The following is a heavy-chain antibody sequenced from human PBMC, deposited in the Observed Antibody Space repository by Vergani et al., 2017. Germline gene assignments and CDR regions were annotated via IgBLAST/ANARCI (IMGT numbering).Heavy chain of an antibody. Sequence: EVQLEESGGGLVLPGRSLRLSCVASGFTSAGYAMHWVRQAPGKGLEWVSGISWNSNSIGYADSVKGRFTISRDNAKNSLYLQMNSLRAEDTAVYYCARDLGWVPAAWDAFDIWGQGTMVTVSS. D-gene: IGHD2-2*01. V-gene: IGHV3-9*02. CDR1: GFTSAGYA. J-gene: IGHJ3*02. CDR3: ARDLGWVPAAWDAFDI. CDR2: ISWNSNSI.